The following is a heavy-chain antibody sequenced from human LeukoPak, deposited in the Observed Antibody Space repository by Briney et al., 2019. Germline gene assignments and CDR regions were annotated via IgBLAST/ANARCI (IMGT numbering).Heavy chain of an antibody. D-gene: IGHD2-2*01. CDR1: GGSISSHY. CDR3: ARDHNVVVSAAMPFDY. V-gene: IGHV4-59*11. Sequence: KPSETLSLTCTVSGGSISSHYWSWIRQPPGKGLEWIGSIYYSGSTYYNPSLKSRVTISVDTSKNQFSLKLSSVTAADTAVYYCARDHNVVVSAAMPFDYWGQGTLVTVSS. J-gene: IGHJ4*02. CDR2: IYYSGST.